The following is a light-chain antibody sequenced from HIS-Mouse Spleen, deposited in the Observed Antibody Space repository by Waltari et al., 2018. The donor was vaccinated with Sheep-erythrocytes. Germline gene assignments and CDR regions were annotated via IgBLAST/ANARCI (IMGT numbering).Light chain of an antibody. CDR1: SSDVGSYNL. J-gene: IGLJ3*02. Sequence: QSALTQPASVSGSPGQSITISCTGTSSDVGSYNLVSWYQQHPGKAPKPMIYEGSKRRSGGAKRVSGSKSGNTASLTISGLQAEDEADYYCCSYAGSSTWVFGGGTKLTVL. CDR3: CSYAGSSTWV. V-gene: IGLV2-23*01. CDR2: EGS.